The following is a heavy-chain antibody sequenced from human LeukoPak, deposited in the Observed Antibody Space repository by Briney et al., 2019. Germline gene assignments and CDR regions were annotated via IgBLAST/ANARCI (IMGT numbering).Heavy chain of an antibody. CDR1: GYTFTSYY. V-gene: IGHV1-46*01. D-gene: IGHD5-18*01. CDR3: ARAYRLHRDFDY. J-gene: IGHJ4*02. CDR2: INPSGGST. Sequence: ASVKVSCKASGYTFTSYYMHWVRQAPGQGLEWMGIINPSGGSTSYAQKFQGRVTMTRDTSTSTVYMELSSLISEDTAVYYCARAYRLHRDFDYWGQGTLITVSS.